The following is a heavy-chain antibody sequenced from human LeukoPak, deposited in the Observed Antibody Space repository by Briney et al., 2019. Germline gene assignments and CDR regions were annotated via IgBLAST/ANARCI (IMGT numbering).Heavy chain of an antibody. D-gene: IGHD3-10*01. CDR2: ISNDGSNK. Sequence: GGSLRLSCVASGFTFSSYGMHWVRQAPGKGLEWVAVISNDGSNKYYADSVKGRFTISRDNSKNTLCLQMNSLRAEDRAVYYCAKGRGAFDIWGQGTMVTVSS. CDR3: AKGRGAFDI. V-gene: IGHV3-30*18. CDR1: GFTFSSYG. J-gene: IGHJ3*02.